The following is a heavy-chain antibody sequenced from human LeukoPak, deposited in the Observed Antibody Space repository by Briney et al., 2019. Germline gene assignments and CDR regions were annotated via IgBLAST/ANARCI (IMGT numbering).Heavy chain of an antibody. V-gene: IGHV3-20*04. CDR1: GFTFDDYG. D-gene: IGHD3-22*01. Sequence: GGSLRLFCAASGFTFDDYGMSWVRQAPGKGPEWVSGINWNGGSTGYADSVKVRFTISRDNAKNSLYLQMNSLRAEDTALYYCARAEGNYYDSSTGDYWGQGTLVTVSS. J-gene: IGHJ4*02. CDR2: INWNGGST. CDR3: ARAEGNYYDSSTGDY.